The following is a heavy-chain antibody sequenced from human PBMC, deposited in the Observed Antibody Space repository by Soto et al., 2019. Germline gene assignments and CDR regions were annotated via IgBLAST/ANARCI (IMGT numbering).Heavy chain of an antibody. Sequence: SETLSLTCAVSGATIISNRYWGWVIQSPGKGLEWIADMSYSGSSNYNPSLKIRISISIDTSKNQFSLNLSSVTAAYPAVYYCGRANRVVVYLDSCAQGALVTVSS. D-gene: IGHD3-3*01. CDR1: GATIISNRY. J-gene: IGHJ4*02. CDR2: MSYSGSS. CDR3: GRANRVVVYLDS. V-gene: IGHV4-59*01.